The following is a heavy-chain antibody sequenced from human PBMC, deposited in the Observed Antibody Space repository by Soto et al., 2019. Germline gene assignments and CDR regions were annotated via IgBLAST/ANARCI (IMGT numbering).Heavy chain of an antibody. J-gene: IGHJ5*02. CDR2: IFGSGETT. V-gene: IGHV3-23*01. Sequence: QVMQSGGGLIQPGGSLRLDCTASGFPFSTTDMSWVRQAPGKGLEWVATIFGSGETTYYADSVRGRLTVSRDNFKNTVYLQMNSLRADDTALYYCVKNSGWFNTWGQGALVIVSS. CDR1: GFPFSTTD. CDR3: VKNSGWFNT. D-gene: IGHD3-10*01.